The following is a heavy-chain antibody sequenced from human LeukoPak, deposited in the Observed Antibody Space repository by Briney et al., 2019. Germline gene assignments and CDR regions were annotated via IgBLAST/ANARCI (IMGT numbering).Heavy chain of an antibody. CDR3: ARDYIVATTHFDY. CDR1: GFTFGSYG. V-gene: IGHV3-33*01. Sequence: GGSLRLSCAASGFTFGSYGMHWVRQAPGKGLEWVAVIWYDGSNKYYADSVKGRFTISRDNSKNTLYLQMNSLRAEDTAVYYCARDYIVATTHFDYWGQGTLVTVSS. CDR2: IWYDGSNK. J-gene: IGHJ4*02. D-gene: IGHD5-12*01.